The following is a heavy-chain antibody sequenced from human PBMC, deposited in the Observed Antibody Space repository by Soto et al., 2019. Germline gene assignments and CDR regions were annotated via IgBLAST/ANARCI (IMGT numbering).Heavy chain of an antibody. D-gene: IGHD5-18*01. CDR3: ARVTWIQLWRGVDY. J-gene: IGHJ4*02. CDR1: GGSISSGGYY. CDR2: INYSGST. V-gene: IGHV4-31*03. Sequence: PSETLSLTCTVSGGSISSGGYYWSWIRQHPGKGLEWTGYINYSGSTYYNPSLKSRVTISVDTSKNQFSLKLSSVTAADTAVYYCARVTWIQLWRGVDYWGQGTLVTVSS.